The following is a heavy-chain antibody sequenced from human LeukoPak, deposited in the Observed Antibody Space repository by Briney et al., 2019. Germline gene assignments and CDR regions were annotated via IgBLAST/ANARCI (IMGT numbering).Heavy chain of an antibody. Sequence: SQTLSLTCAVSGVSISSGGYSWSWIRQPPGKGLEWIGYIYHSGSTYYNPSLKSRVTISVDRSKNQFSLKLSSVTAADTGVYYCARGGFGYCSSTSCYDVSGDWFDPWGQGTLVTVSS. CDR3: ARGGFGYCSSTSCYDVSGDWFDP. J-gene: IGHJ5*02. V-gene: IGHV4-30-2*01. CDR2: IYHSGST. D-gene: IGHD2-2*01. CDR1: GVSISSGGYS.